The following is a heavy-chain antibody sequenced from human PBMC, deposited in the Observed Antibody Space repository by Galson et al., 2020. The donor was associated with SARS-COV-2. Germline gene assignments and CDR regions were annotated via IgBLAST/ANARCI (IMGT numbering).Heavy chain of an antibody. CDR3: ARGLDGTGRFNGWDY. CDR2: VHHSGSP. CDR1: GGPFSGHF. D-gene: IGHD2-8*02. V-gene: IGHV4-34*01. J-gene: IGHJ4*02. Sequence: SETLSLTCAVYGGPFSGHFWSWIRQPPGKGLEWIGEVHHSGSPNYNPSLKSRVTISVDTSKNQFSLKLSSVTAAETAVYYCARGLDGTGRFNGWDYWGQGTLVTVSS.